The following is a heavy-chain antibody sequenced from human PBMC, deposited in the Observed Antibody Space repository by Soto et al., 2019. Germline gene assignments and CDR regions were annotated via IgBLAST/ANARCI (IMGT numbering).Heavy chain of an antibody. Sequence: PSETMSLTCSVSGGASDTYYWSWIRQPAGKGLEWIGRIYPTGTSNYNPSLKSRVTMSLDTSENQFSLKLSSVTAADTALYFCARDTRGSGWFDDWGQRTSVTVSS. D-gene: IGHD6-19*01. CDR3: ARDTRGSGWFDD. CDR2: IYPTGTS. V-gene: IGHV4-4*07. J-gene: IGHJ4*02. CDR1: GGASDTYY.